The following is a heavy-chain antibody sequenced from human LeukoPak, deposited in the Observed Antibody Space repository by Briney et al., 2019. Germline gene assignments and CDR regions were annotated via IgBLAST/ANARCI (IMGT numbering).Heavy chain of an antibody. CDR3: ARVPLWVGKTIFDY. D-gene: IGHD3-10*01. V-gene: IGHV3-7*03. CDR1: RFTFSSYL. J-gene: IGHJ4*02. Sequence: PGGSLRLSCAASRFTFSSYLMSWVRQAPGKGLAGVANIKQDGSEKYYVDSVKGRFTISRDNAKNALYLQMNSLRAEDTAAYYCARVPLWVGKTIFDYWGQGTLVTVSS. CDR2: IKQDGSEK.